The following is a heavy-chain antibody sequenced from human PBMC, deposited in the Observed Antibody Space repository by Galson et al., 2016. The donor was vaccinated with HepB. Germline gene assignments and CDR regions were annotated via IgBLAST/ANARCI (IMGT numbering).Heavy chain of an antibody. Sequence: SVKASCKASGYTFTDYYIHWVRRAPGQGLEWMGWINPNSGGTNYAQKFQGRVTMTRDTSISTAYMELSRLRSDDAAVYYCAKDYYGSGSWNDYWGQGTLVTVSS. V-gene: IGHV1-2*02. J-gene: IGHJ4*02. CDR3: AKDYYGSGSWNDY. D-gene: IGHD3-10*01. CDR1: GYTFTDYY. CDR2: INPNSGGT.